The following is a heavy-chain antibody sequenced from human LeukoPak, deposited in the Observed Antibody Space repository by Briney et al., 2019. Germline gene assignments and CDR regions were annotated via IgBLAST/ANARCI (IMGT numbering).Heavy chain of an antibody. CDR3: ARGGYSSSWYVVDY. CDR2: VYYTGSS. CDR1: GDSISSSY. Sequence: SETLSLTCTVSGDSISSSYWSWIRRPPGKGLEWIGYVYYTGSSYYNPSLKSRVTISVDTSKNQFSLKLSSVTAADTAVYYCARGGYSSSWYVVDYWGQGTLVTVSS. V-gene: IGHV4-59*01. D-gene: IGHD6-13*01. J-gene: IGHJ4*02.